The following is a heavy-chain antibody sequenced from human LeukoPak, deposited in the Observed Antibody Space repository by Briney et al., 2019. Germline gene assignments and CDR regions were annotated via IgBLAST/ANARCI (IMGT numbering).Heavy chain of an antibody. D-gene: IGHD6-6*01. CDR3: ARDLLSSSSAPDY. CDR1: GGSISSGGYY. J-gene: IGHJ4*02. CDR2: IYYSGST. V-gene: IGHV4-31*03. Sequence: SETLSLTCTVSGGSISSGGYYWSWIRQHPGKGLEWIGYIYYSGSTYYNPSLKSRVTISVDTSKNQFSLKLSSVTAADTAVYYCARDLLSSSSAPDYWGQGTLVTVSS.